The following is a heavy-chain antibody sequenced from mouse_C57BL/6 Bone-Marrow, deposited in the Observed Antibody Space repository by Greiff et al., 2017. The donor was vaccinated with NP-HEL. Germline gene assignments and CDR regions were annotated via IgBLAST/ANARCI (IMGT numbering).Heavy chain of an antibody. J-gene: IGHJ4*01. D-gene: IGHD1-1*01. CDR2: IHPNSGST. Sequence: VKLQESGAELVKPGASVKLSCKASGYTFTSYWMHWVKQRPGQGLEWIGMIHPNSGSTNYNEKFKSKATLTVDKSSSTAYMQLSSLTSEDSAVYYCAILYYYGSSYGPMDYWGQGTSVTVSS. CDR3: AILYYYGSSYGPMDY. V-gene: IGHV1-64*01. CDR1: GYTFTSYW.